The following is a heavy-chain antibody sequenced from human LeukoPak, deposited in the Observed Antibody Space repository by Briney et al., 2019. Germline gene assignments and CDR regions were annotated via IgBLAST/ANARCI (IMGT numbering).Heavy chain of an antibody. J-gene: IGHJ4*02. D-gene: IGHD3-3*01. CDR2: IYYSGST. CDR1: GGSFSGYH. CDR3: ARWSQSKYYDFWSGSASHFDY. Sequence: SETLSLTCAVYGGSFSGYHWGWIRQPPGKGLEWTGYIYYSGSTNYNPSLKSRVTISVDTSKNQFSLKLSSVTAADTAVYYCARWSQSKYYDFWSGSASHFDYWGQGTLVTVSS. V-gene: IGHV4-59*01.